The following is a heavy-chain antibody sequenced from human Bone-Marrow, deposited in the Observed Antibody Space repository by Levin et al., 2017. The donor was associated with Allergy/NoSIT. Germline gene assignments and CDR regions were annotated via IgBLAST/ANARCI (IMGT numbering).Heavy chain of an antibody. CDR2: IYYSGST. V-gene: IGHV4-59*01. CDR3: ARTPSRGGFDY. CDR1: GGSINSFY. J-gene: IGHJ4*02. Sequence: ESLKISCTVSGGSINSFYWSWIRQPPGKGLEWIGYIYYSGSTNYNPSLKSRVTISVDTSKNQFSLKLSSVTAADTAVYYCARTPSRGGFDYWGQGTLVTVSS. D-gene: IGHD2-15*01.